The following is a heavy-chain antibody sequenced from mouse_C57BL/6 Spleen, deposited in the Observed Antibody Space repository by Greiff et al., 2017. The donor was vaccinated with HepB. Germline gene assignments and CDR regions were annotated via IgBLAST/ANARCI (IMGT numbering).Heavy chain of an antibody. V-gene: IGHV10-1*01. CDR1: GFSFNTYA. CDR3: VRPYYGSSYGWFAY. D-gene: IGHD1-1*01. CDR2: IRSKSNNYAT. J-gene: IGHJ3*01. Sequence: VQLQQSGGGLVQPKGSLKLSCAASGFSFNTYAMNWVRQAPGKGLEWVARIRSKSNNYATYYADSVKVRFTISRDDSESMLYLQMNNVKTEDTAMYYCVRPYYGSSYGWFAYWGQGTLVTVSA.